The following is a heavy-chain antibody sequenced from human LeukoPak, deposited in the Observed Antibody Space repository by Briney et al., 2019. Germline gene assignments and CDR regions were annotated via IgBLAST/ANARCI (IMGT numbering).Heavy chain of an antibody. J-gene: IGHJ5*02. Sequence: PGGSLRLSCAASGFTFSSYSMNWVRQAPGKGLEWVSYISSSSSTIYYVDSVKGRFTISRDNAHNSLYLQMNSLRAEDTAVYYCARDGEALVHWFDPWGQGTLVTVSS. CDR1: GFTFSSYS. CDR3: ARDGEALVHWFDP. D-gene: IGHD6-13*01. V-gene: IGHV3-48*01. CDR2: ISSSSSTI.